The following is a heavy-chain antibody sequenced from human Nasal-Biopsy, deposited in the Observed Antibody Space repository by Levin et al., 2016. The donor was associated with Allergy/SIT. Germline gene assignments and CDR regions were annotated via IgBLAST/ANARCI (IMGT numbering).Heavy chain of an antibody. CDR2: IDYNGGT. V-gene: IGHV4-59*01. CDR3: ARTNSSGWEWLFDY. Sequence: SETLSLTCTVSGGSINSNYWSWIRQSPGKKLEWIGYIDYNGGTSYNPSLERRVTISRDTSKNQFSLSLRSLTDADTAIYYCARTNSSGWEWLFDYWGRGTLVTVSS. CDR1: GGSINSNY. J-gene: IGHJ4*02. D-gene: IGHD6-19*01.